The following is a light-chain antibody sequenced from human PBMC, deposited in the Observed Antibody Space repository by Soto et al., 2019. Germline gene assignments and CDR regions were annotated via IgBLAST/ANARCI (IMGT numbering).Light chain of an antibody. Sequence: QSALTQPPSASGSPGQSVTISCTGTSSDVGNYNYVAWYQQHPGKAPKLMIYDVSTRPSGVPDRFSGSKSGNTASLTVSGLQAEDEADYYCSSYAGSNNLVFSGGTKLTVL. V-gene: IGLV2-8*01. CDR1: SSDVGNYNY. CDR2: DVS. J-gene: IGLJ3*02. CDR3: SSYAGSNNLV.